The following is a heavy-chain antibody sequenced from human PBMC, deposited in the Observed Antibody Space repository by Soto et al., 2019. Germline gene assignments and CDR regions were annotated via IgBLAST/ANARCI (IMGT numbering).Heavy chain of an antibody. CDR3: ARSIFGVVIIHYYYYGMEV. CDR1: GGTFSSYA. CDR2: IIPIFGTA. D-gene: IGHD3-3*01. V-gene: IGHV1-69*06. Sequence: RASVKVSCKASGGTFSSYAISWVRQAPGQGLEWMGGIIPIFGTANYAQKFQGRVTITADKSTSTAYMELSSLRSEDTAVYYCARSIFGVVIIHYYYYGMEVWGQGTTVTVS. J-gene: IGHJ6*02.